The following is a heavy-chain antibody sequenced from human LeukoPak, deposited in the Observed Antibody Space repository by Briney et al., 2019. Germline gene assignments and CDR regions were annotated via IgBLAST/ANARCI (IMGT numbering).Heavy chain of an antibody. Sequence: GGSLRLSCAASGFTFSSYAMHWVRQAPGKGLEWVAVISFDGSNEYYPDSVKGRFTISRDNSKNTLYLQVNSLRAEDTAVYYCARGAPPDYWGQGTLVTVSS. V-gene: IGHV3-30-3*01. CDR3: ARGAPPDY. J-gene: IGHJ4*02. CDR2: ISFDGSNE. CDR1: GFTFSSYA.